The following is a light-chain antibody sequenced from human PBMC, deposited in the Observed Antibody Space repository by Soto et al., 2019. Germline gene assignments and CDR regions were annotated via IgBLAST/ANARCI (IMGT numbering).Light chain of an antibody. Sequence: QPVLTQPPSVSEAPRQRVTISCSGGSSNIGKNAVNWYQQLPGKAPKLLIYYDDLLPSGVSDRFSGSKSGTSASLAISGLQSEDEADYYCAAWDDSLNGVVFGGGTQLTVL. V-gene: IGLV1-36*01. CDR2: YDD. CDR3: AAWDDSLNGVV. CDR1: SSNIGKNA. J-gene: IGLJ2*01.